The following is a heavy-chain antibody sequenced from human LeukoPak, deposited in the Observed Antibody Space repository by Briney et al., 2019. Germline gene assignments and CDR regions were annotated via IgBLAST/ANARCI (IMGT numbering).Heavy chain of an antibody. Sequence: PGGSLRLSCAASGFTFSSYAMSWVRQAPGKGLEWVSSISSSSSYIYYADSVKGRFTISRDNAKNSLYLQMNSLRAEDTAVYYCARLITGTADYWGQGILVTVSS. CDR1: GFTFSSYA. D-gene: IGHD1-20*01. J-gene: IGHJ4*02. CDR2: ISSSSSYI. CDR3: ARLITGTADY. V-gene: IGHV3-21*01.